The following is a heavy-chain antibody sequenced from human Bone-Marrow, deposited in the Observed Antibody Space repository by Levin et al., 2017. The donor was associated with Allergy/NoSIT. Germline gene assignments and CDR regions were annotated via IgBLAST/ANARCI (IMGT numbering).Heavy chain of an antibody. V-gene: IGHV4-31*03. J-gene: IGHJ4*02. CDR2: IYYSGNT. CDR3: ARFNGYDFDY. CDR1: GGSISGGGYY. Sequence: SETLSLTCTVSGGSISGGGYYWSWIRQHPGKGLEWIGYIYYSGNTYYNPSLKSRVIISVVTSKNQFSLKLTSVTVADTAVYYCARFNGYDFDYWGQGTLVTVSS. D-gene: IGHD5-12*01.